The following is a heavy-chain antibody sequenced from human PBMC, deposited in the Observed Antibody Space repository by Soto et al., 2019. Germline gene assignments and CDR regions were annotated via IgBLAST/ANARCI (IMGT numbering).Heavy chain of an antibody. V-gene: IGHV1-2*02. J-gene: IGHJ5*02. CDR1: GYTFTGYY. CDR3: ARGVTYYYDSSGYGGSNWFDP. CDR2: INPNSGGT. Sequence: ASVKVSCKASGYTFTGYYMHWVRQAPGQGLEWMGWINPNSGGTNYAQKFQGRVTMTRDTSISTAYMELSRLRSDDTAVYYCARGVTYYYDSSGYGGSNWFDPWGQGTLVTVSS. D-gene: IGHD3-22*01.